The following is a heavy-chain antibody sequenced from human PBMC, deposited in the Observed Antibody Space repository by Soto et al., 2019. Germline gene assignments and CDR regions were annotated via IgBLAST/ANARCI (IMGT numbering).Heavy chain of an antibody. CDR2: IIPIFGTA. CDR3: ARVSGYCSGGSCYQTYNWFDP. V-gene: IGHV1-69*13. Sequence: ASVKVSCKASGCTFSSYAISWVRQAPGQGLEWMGGIIPIFGTANYAQKFQGRVTITADESTSTAYMELSSLRSEDTAVYYYARVSGYCSGGSCYQTYNWFDPWGQGTLVTVSS. J-gene: IGHJ5*02. CDR1: GCTFSSYA. D-gene: IGHD2-15*01.